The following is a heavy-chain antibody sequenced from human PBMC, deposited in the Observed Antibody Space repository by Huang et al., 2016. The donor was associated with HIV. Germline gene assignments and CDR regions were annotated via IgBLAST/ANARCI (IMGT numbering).Heavy chain of an antibody. D-gene: IGHD6-19*01. Sequence: EVQLVASGGGLVKPGVSLRLSCAASGFTFINAWMSWVRQAPGKGLEWVCLIKSKTDGGTTDYAAPVKGRFTISRDDSKNTLYLQMNSLKTEDTAVYYCTTESESSGWTMDHDAFDIWGQGTMVTVSS. CDR3: TTESESSGWTMDHDAFDI. J-gene: IGHJ3*02. V-gene: IGHV3-15*01. CDR1: GFTFINAW. CDR2: IKSKTDGGTT.